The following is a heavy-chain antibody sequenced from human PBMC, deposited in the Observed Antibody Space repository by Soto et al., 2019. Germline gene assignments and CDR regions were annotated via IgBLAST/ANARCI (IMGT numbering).Heavy chain of an antibody. J-gene: IGHJ6*02. Sequence: SETLSLTCAVYGGSFSGYYWSWIRQPPGKGLEWIGEINHSGSTNYNPSLKSRVTISVDTSKNQFSLKLSSVTAADTAVYYCARGVVVTAIFHYYYGMDVWGQGTTVTVSS. CDR2: INHSGST. V-gene: IGHV4-34*01. D-gene: IGHD2-21*02. CDR3: ARGVVVTAIFHYYYGMDV. CDR1: GGSFSGYY.